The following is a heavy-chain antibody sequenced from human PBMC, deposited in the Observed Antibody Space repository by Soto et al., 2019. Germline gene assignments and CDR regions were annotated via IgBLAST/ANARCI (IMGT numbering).Heavy chain of an antibody. V-gene: IGHV2-26*01. CDR2: IFSNDEK. J-gene: IGHJ4*02. CDR3: ARTSLRYYYDSSGYPPDY. Sequence: QVTLKESGPVLVKPTETLTLTCTVSGFSLSNARMGVSWIRQPPGRALEWLAHIFSNDEKSYTASLESRLTISKDTSKSQVVLSMINMDPVDTATYYCARTSLRYYYDSSGYPPDYWGQGTLVTVSS. D-gene: IGHD3-22*01. CDR1: GFSLSNARMG.